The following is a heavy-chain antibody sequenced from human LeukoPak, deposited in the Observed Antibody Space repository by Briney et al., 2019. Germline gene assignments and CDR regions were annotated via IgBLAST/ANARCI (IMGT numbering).Heavy chain of an antibody. J-gene: IGHJ4*02. CDR3: AKDVGYYDSSGYYFDY. V-gene: IGHV3-30*02. CDR1: GFTFSSYG. CDR2: IRYDGSNK. Sequence: KTGGSPRLSCAASGFTFSSYGMHWVRQAPGKGLEWVAFIRYDGSNKCYADSVKGQFTISRDNSKNTLYLQMNSLRAEDTAVYYCAKDVGYYDSSGYYFDYWGQGTLVTVSS. D-gene: IGHD3-22*01.